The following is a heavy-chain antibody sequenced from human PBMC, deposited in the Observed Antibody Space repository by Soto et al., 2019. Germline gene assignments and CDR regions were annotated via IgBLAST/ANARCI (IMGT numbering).Heavy chain of an antibody. J-gene: IGHJ4*02. V-gene: IGHV1-3*01. CDR1: GYTFTSYA. Sequence: ASVKVSCKASGYTFTSYAIHWVRQAPGQRLEWMGWINAGNGNTKYSQKFQGRVTITRDTSASTAYIELSSLRSEDTAVYYCARAWVVVTAPDYWGQGTLVTVSS. CDR3: ARAWVVVTAPDY. D-gene: IGHD2-21*02. CDR2: INAGNGNT.